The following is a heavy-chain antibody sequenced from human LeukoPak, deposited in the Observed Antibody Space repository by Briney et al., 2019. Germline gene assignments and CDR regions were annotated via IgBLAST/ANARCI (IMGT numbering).Heavy chain of an antibody. V-gene: IGHV3-74*01. CDR2: INPDGSST. CDR1: GFTFTAYW. Sequence: GGSLSLSCAASGFTFTAYWMHRVRQAPGKGLVWVSRINPDGSSTSYADSVRGRFTISRDNSKNTLYLQMNSLRAEDTAIYYCAKVPDYYDSSGYSDAFDIWGQGTMVTVSS. D-gene: IGHD3-22*01. J-gene: IGHJ3*02. CDR3: AKVPDYYDSSGYSDAFDI.